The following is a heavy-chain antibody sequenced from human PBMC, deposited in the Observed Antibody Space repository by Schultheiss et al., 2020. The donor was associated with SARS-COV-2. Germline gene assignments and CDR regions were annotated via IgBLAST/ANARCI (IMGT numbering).Heavy chain of an antibody. Sequence: SETLSLTCTVSGGSISSGGYYWSWIRQPPGKGLEWIGSIYYSGSTYYNPSLKSRVTISVDTSKNQFSLKLSSVTAADTAVYYCARSYSSSWYDAFDIWGQGTMVTVSS. J-gene: IGHJ3*02. D-gene: IGHD6-13*01. CDR2: IYYSGST. V-gene: IGHV4-39*07. CDR1: GGSISSGGYY. CDR3: ARSYSSSWYDAFDI.